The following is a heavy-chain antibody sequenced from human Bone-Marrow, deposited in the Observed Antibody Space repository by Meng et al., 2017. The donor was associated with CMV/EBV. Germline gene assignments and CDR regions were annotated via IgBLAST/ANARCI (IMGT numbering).Heavy chain of an antibody. Sequence: SETLPLTCTVSGDSVSSTSHYWTWIRQPPGKGLEWIGYIYYSGSTNYNPSLKSRVTISVDTSKNQFSLKLSSVTAADTAVYYCVRGRYCSSTSCYYYYYGMDVWGQGTTVTGSS. CDR3: VRGRYCSSTSCYYYYYGMDV. V-gene: IGHV4-61*01. D-gene: IGHD2-2*01. J-gene: IGHJ6*02. CDR1: GDSVSSTSHY. CDR2: IYYSGST.